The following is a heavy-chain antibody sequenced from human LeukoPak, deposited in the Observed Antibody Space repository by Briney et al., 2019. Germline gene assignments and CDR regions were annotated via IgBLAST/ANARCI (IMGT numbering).Heavy chain of an antibody. V-gene: IGHV1-2*02. CDR2: INPNSGGT. J-gene: IGHJ5*02. CDR3: ARDNWFDP. CDR1: GYTFTSYG. Sequence: ASVKVSCKASGYTFTSYGISWVRQAPGQGLEWMGWINPNSGGTNYAQKFQGRVTMTRDTSISTAYMELRRLRSDDTAVYYCARDNWFDPWGQGTLVTVSS.